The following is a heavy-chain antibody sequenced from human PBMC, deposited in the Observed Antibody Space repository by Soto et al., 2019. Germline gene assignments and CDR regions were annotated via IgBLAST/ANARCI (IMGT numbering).Heavy chain of an antibody. V-gene: IGHV3-72*01. CDR2: TRNKANSYTT. D-gene: IGHD6-13*01. Sequence: GGSLRLSCAASGFTFSDHYMDWVRQAPGKGLEWVGRTRNKANSYTTEYAASVKGRFTISRDDSKNSLYLQMNSLKTEDTAVYYCARDLGSWYSFDYWGQGTLVTVSS. J-gene: IGHJ4*02. CDR3: ARDLGSWYSFDY. CDR1: GFTFSDHY.